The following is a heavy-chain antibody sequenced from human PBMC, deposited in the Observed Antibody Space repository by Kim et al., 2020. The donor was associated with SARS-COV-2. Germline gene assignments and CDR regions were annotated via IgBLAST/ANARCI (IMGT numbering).Heavy chain of an antibody. J-gene: IGHJ4*02. D-gene: IGHD6-13*01. Sequence: SETLSLTCSVSGDSITGYYWSWIRQAPGKGLVWIGCIHSSGSTKINPSLKSRLALSSDTSKNQLSLLMYSVTDADTAKYYCTRGGSSWSWKFDSWGQGILVTVSS. CDR2: IHSSGST. CDR1: GDSITGYY. V-gene: IGHV4-59*01. CDR3: TRGGSSWSWKFDS.